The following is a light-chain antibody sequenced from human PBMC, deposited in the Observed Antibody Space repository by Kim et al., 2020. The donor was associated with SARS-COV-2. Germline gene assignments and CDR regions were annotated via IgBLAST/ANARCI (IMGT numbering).Light chain of an antibody. CDR3: QAWDSSTAV. V-gene: IGLV3-1*01. CDR2: QHT. Sequence: SYELTQPPSVSVSPGQTASITCSGTKLGDKYAYWYQQKPGQSPVLVIYQHTKRPSGISQRFSGSSSGNTATLNISPAQTMDEADYYCQAWDSSTAVFGGG. CDR1: KLGDKY. J-gene: IGLJ3*02.